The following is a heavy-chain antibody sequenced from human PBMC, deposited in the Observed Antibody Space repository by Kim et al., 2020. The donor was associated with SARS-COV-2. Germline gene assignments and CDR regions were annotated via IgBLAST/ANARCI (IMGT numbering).Heavy chain of an antibody. V-gene: IGHV3-73*01. Sequence: GGSLRLSCGASGFTFSDSAMHWVRRASGKGLEWVCRIRSKVNGYATAYSASVRGRFTISGADSRNTAYLHMNSLKTEDTAVYYCTRVPGTTLAVWDAFG. CDR1: GFTFSDSA. CDR2: IRSKVNGYAT. D-gene: IGHD1-1*01. J-gene: IGHJ3*02. CDR3: TRVPGTTLAVWDAFG.